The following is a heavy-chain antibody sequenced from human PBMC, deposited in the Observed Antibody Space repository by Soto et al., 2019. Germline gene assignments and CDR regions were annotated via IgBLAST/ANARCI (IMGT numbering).Heavy chain of an antibody. Sequence: GESLKISCKGSGYSFTSYWIGWVRQMPGKGLEWMGIIYPGDSDTRYSPSFHGQVTISADKSISTAYLQWSSLQASDTAMYYCARRRTVTTNYYYMDVWGKGTTVTVSS. CDR1: GYSFTSYW. J-gene: IGHJ6*03. CDR3: ARRRTVTTNYYYMDV. CDR2: IYPGDSDT. D-gene: IGHD4-17*01. V-gene: IGHV5-51*01.